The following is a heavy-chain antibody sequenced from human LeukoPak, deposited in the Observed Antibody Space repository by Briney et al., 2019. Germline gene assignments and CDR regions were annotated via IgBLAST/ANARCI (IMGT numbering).Heavy chain of an antibody. J-gene: IGHJ3*02. CDR2: ISYDGSNK. D-gene: IGHD3-22*01. CDR3: ARDPAPLGGYYDSSGDALDI. CDR1: GFTFSSYA. V-gene: IGHV3-30*14. Sequence: GGSLRLSYAASGFTFSSYAMHWVRQAPGKGLEWVAVISYDGSNKYYADSVKGRFTISRDNSKNTLYLQMNNLRAEDTAVYYCARDPAPLGGYYDSSGDALDIWGQGTMVTVSS.